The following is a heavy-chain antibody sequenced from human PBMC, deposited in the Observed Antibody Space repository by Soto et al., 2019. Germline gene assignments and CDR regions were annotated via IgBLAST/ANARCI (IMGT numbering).Heavy chain of an antibody. Sequence: SVKVSCKASGGTFNSYAINWVRQAPGQGLEWMGRIIPIFGTPNYAQMFQGRVTITADRSTSTVYMEMSSLRPEDTAVYYCARLIVVVPAVSEDTFDIWGQGTMVTVSS. D-gene: IGHD2-2*01. V-gene: IGHV1-69*06. CDR1: GGTFNSYA. CDR3: ARLIVVVPAVSEDTFDI. J-gene: IGHJ3*02. CDR2: IIPIFGTP.